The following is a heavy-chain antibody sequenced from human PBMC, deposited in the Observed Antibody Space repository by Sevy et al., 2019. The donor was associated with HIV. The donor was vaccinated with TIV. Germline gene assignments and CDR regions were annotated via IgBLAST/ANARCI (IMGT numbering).Heavy chain of an antibody. V-gene: IGHV3-74*01. Sequence: GGSLRLSCEGSGYTFSNYWMHWVRQAPGKGLEWVSRVNSGGGDTAYADSVKGRFTISRDNAENTMSLQMNSLRAEDTGLYYCVAANSWEDYWGQGTQVTVSS. J-gene: IGHJ4*02. CDR1: GYTFSNYW. CDR3: VAANSWEDY. CDR2: VNSGGGDT. D-gene: IGHD6-13*01.